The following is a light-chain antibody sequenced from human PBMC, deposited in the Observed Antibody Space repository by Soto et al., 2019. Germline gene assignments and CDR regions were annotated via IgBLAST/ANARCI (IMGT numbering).Light chain of an antibody. Sequence: QSVLTQPASVSGSPGQSIAISCTGTSSDVGAYNYVSWYQQHPGKAPKLMIYDVSNRPSGVSNRFSVSKSGNTASLTISGLQAEDEADYYCSSYTSSSTPYVFGTGTKVTVL. V-gene: IGLV2-14*03. CDR3: SSYTSSSTPYV. CDR1: SSDVGAYNY. CDR2: DVS. J-gene: IGLJ1*01.